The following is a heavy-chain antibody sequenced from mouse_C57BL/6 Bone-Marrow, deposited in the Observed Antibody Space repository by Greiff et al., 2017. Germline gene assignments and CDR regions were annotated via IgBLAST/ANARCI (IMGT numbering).Heavy chain of an antibody. V-gene: IGHV1-15*01. CDR3: TRVEMYYSSRFDN. Sequence: VQLQQSGAELVRPGASVTMSCKASGYTFTDYEMNWVKQTPVHGLEWIGAIDPETGGTAYNQKFKGKAILTADKSSSTAYMQLRSLTSEDSAVYYGTRVEMYYSSRFDNGGQGTTPTVTA. J-gene: IGHJ2*01. CDR1: GYTFTDYE. D-gene: IGHD1-1*01. CDR2: IDPETGGT.